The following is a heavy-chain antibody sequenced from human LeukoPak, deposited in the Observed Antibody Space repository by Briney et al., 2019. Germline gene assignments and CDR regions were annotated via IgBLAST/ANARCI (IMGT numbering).Heavy chain of an antibody. D-gene: IGHD6-13*01. CDR2: IYYSGST. CDR3: ARAAGGDWFDP. J-gene: IGHJ5*02. Sequence: SETLSLTCTGSGGSISSGDYYWSWIRQPPGKGLEWIGYIYYSGSTYYNPSLKSRVTISVDTSKNQFSLKLSSVTAADTAVYYCARAAGGDWFDPWGQGTLVTVSS. V-gene: IGHV4-30-4*01. CDR1: GGSISSGDYY.